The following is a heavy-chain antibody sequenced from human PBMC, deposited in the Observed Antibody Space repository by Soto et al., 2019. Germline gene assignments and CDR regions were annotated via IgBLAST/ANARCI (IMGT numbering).Heavy chain of an antibody. CDR2: IRGDGGKT. J-gene: IGHJ3*02. V-gene: IGHV3-23*01. D-gene: IGHD3-10*01. CDR3: AKADYGSGSPGRRAFDI. CDR1: GFTFSTYA. Sequence: GGSLRLSCAASGFTFSTYAMSWVRQAPGMGLEWVSTIRGDGGKTYYADSVKGRFTISRDNSKNTVYLQMNSLGAEDTAVYHCAKADYGSGSPGRRAFDIWGQGTMVTVSS.